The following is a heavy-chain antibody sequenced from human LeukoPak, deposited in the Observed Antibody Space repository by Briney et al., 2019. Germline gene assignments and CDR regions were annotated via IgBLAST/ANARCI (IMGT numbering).Heavy chain of an antibody. CDR3: ARVWSSGYTKDY. CDR1: GFTFSNHG. V-gene: IGHV3-33*01. J-gene: IGHJ4*02. Sequence: GGSLRLSCAASGFTFSNHGMHWVRQAPGKGLEWVAVIWYDGSKKYYADSVKGRFTISRDNAKNSVYLQMNSLRAEDTAVYYCARVWSSGYTKDYWGQGTLVTVSS. D-gene: IGHD3-22*01. CDR2: IWYDGSKK.